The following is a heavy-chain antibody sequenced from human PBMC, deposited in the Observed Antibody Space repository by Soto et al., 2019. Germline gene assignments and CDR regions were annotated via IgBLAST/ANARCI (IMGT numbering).Heavy chain of an antibody. Sequence: SVKVSCKASGGTFSSYAISWVRQAPGQGLEWMGGIIPMFGTANYAQKFQGRVRITANTSTSTAYMDLSSLTSEDTAVYFCARSPTVTTLRNWYFDLWGRGTLVTSPQ. CDR1: GGTFSSYA. CDR3: ARSPTVTTLRNWYFDL. CDR2: IIPMFGTA. J-gene: IGHJ2*01. V-gene: IGHV1-69*06. D-gene: IGHD4-17*01.